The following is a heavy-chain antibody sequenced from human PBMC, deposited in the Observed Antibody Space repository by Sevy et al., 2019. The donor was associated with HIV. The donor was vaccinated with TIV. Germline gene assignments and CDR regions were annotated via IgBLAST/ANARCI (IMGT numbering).Heavy chain of an antibody. J-gene: IGHJ4*02. Sequence: GGSLRLSCAASGFTFSNYAMNWVRQAPGKGLEWVSGISGSGGSGTKTNYADSVKGRFTISRDDSKNSLFLQLNSLRAEDTPIYYCARKYDSSGYFDYWGQGTLVTVSS. CDR2: ISGSGGSGTKT. V-gene: IGHV3-23*01. CDR1: GFTFSNYA. D-gene: IGHD3-22*01. CDR3: ARKYDSSGYFDY.